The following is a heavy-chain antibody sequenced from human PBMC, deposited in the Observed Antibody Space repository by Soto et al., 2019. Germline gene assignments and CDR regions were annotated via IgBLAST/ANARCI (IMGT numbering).Heavy chain of an antibody. Sequence: QVQLVQSGAEVNKPGASVKVSCKASGYTFTTYGMSWVRQAPGQGLDWMGWISTYNGNTKYVERLQGRVTMTTDTTTSTAYMELRSLRSDDTAVYYCARGPTDYYDNSGNYFLDYWGQGTLVTVSS. CDR1: GYTFTTYG. J-gene: IGHJ4*02. CDR3: ARGPTDYYDNSGNYFLDY. D-gene: IGHD3-22*01. V-gene: IGHV1-18*01. CDR2: ISTYNGNT.